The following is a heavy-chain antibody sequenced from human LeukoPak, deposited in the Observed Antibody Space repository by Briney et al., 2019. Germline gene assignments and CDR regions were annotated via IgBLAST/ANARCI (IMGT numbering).Heavy chain of an antibody. V-gene: IGHV3-74*01. CDR1: GFTFSSYW. CDR3: ARSPNCGGDCS. D-gene: IGHD2-21*02. J-gene: IGHJ5*02. CDR2: IDSDGSRT. Sequence: PGGSLRLSCAVSGFTFSSYWMHWVRQAPGEGLVWVSRIDSDGSRTSYAAAVKGRFTISRDNAKNTLYLQMNSLRAEDTAVYYCARSPNCGGDCSWGQGTLVTVSS.